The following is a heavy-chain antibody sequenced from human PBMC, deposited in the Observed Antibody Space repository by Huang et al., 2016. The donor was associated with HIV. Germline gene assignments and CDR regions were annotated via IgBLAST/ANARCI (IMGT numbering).Heavy chain of an antibody. CDR2: MYTSGTS. D-gene: IGHD1-1*01. CDR1: GDSISRENYY. CDR3: ARGGTYNTRGWYFDY. Sequence: QVQLQESGPGLVKPSQTLSLTCTVSGDSISRENYYWSWIRQPAGKGLEWIGHMYTSGTSNYNPSLESRVTISVDTSKNQFSLKLTSLTAADTAMYYCARGGTYNTRGWYFDYWGQGILDTVSS. J-gene: IGHJ4*02. V-gene: IGHV4-61*09.